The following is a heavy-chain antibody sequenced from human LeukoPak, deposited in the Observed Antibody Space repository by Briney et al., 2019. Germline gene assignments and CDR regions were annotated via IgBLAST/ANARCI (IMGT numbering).Heavy chain of an antibody. D-gene: IGHD3-10*01. J-gene: IGHJ4*02. CDR2: ISWNSGSI. Sequence: PGGSLRLSCAASGFTFDDYAMHWVRQAPGKGLEWVSGISWNSGSIGYADSVKGRFTISRDNAKNSLYLQMNSLRAEDTALYYCAKGGARVRGAPPPDYWGQGTLVTVSS. CDR3: AKGGARVRGAPPPDY. CDR1: GFTFDDYA. V-gene: IGHV3-9*01.